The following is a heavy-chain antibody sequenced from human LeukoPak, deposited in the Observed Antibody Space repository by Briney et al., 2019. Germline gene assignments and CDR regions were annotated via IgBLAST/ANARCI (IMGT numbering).Heavy chain of an antibody. V-gene: IGHV1-3*01. CDR1: GYTFTSYA. Sequence: ASVKVSCKASGYTFTSYAMHWVRQAPGQRLEWMGWINAGNGNTKYSQKFQGRVTITRDTSASTAYMELSSLRSEDTAVYYCARGSYFYGSGSFMGSDYWGQGTLVTVSS. J-gene: IGHJ4*02. D-gene: IGHD3-10*01. CDR3: ARGSYFYGSGSFMGSDY. CDR2: INAGNGNT.